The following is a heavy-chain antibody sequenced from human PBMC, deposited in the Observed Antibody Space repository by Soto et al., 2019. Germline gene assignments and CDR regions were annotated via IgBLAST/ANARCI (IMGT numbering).Heavy chain of an antibody. CDR2: ISYDGSNK. Sequence: PGGSLRLSCAASGFTFSSYAMHWVRQAPGKGLEWVAVISYDGSNKYYADSVKGRFTISRDNSKNTLYLQMNSLRAEDTAVYYCARSPFSYDTLTGYSAYWGQGTLVTVSS. V-gene: IGHV3-30-3*01. D-gene: IGHD3-9*01. CDR1: GFTFSSYA. J-gene: IGHJ4*02. CDR3: ARSPFSYDTLTGYSAY.